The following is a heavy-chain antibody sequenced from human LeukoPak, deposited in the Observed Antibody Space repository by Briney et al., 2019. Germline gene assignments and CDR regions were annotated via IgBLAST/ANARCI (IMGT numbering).Heavy chain of an antibody. CDR1: GFTFSSYW. CDR2: IKQDGSEK. J-gene: IGHJ4*02. V-gene: IGHV3-7*03. D-gene: IGHD1-7*01. Sequence: GGSLRLSCAASGFTFSSYWMSWVRQAPGKGLEWVANIKQDGSEKQYVDSLKGRFTISRDNSKNTLYLQMNSLRAEDTAVYYCAKDLKYNWNYYFDYWGQGTLVTVSS. CDR3: AKDLKYNWNYYFDY.